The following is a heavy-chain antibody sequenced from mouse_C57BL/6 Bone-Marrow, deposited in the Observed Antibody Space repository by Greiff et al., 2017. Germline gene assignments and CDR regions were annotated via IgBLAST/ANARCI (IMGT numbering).Heavy chain of an antibody. V-gene: IGHV1-9*01. CDR2: ILPGSGST. CDR3: ARAYYYGSSYWFAY. CDR1: GYTFTGSW. J-gene: IGHJ3*01. D-gene: IGHD1-1*01. Sequence: VQLQQSGAELMKPGASVKLSCKATGYTFTGSWIEWVKQRPGHGLAWIGEILPGSGSTNYNEKFKGKDTFTADTYSNTAYMQLSSLTTEDSASYYCARAYYYGSSYWFAYWGQGTLVTVSA.